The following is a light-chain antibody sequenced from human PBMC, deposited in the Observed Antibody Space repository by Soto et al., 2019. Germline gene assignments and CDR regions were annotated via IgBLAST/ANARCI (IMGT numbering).Light chain of an antibody. J-gene: IGKJ3*01. Sequence: EIVLTQSPATLSLSPGERATLSCGASQSVSSYLAWYQQKPGQAPRLLIYDASNRATGIPARFSGSGSGTDFTLTISSLEPEDFEVYYCQQRSNWLFTFGPGTKVNMK. V-gene: IGKV3-11*01. CDR2: DAS. CDR1: QSVSSY. CDR3: QQRSNWLFT.